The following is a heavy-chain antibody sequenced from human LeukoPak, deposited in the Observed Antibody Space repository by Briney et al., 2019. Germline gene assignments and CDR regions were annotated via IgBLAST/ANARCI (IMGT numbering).Heavy chain of an antibody. Sequence: SETLSLTCAVFGGSISGHNSNWIRQPPGRGWSGLGKSIIVEAPTTTRPSSTISVDTSKNQFALKLTSVTAADTAVYYCARGIRRVRGVIMFGYHYYFDYWGQGTLVTVSS. V-gene: IGHV4-34*01. D-gene: IGHD3-10*01. CDR1: GGSISGHN. CDR2: SIIVEAP. J-gene: IGHJ4*02. CDR3: ARGIRRVRGVIMFGYHYYFDY.